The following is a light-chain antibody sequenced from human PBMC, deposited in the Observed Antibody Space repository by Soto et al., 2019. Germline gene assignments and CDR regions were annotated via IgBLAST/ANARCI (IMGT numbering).Light chain of an antibody. CDR1: QNIDTNY. J-gene: IGKJ1*01. CDR2: EAS. V-gene: IGKV3D-20*01. CDR3: QQCAYSPRT. Sequence: EIVLTQSPDSLSLSPGERATLSCRASQNIDTNYLVWYQQSPGLAPRLLIYEASVRATGIPDRFSGSGSGTEVTLSISRLEPEDFAVYYCQQCAYSPRTVVHGTKVEVK.